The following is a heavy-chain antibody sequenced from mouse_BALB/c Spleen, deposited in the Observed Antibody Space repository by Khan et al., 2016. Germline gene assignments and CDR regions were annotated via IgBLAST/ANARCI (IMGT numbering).Heavy chain of an antibody. CDR2: INTYSGES. D-gene: IGHD1-1*01. J-gene: IGHJ1*01. Sequence: LVESGPELKKPGKTVKISCKASGYTFTNYGMNWVKQAPGKGLKWMGWINTYSGESTYADDFTGRFAFSLETSANTAYLQINNRKNEDTATYFCARYRYYDGSSRYFDVWGAGTTVTVSS. CDR1: GYTFTNYG. V-gene: IGHV9-3-1*01. CDR3: ARYRYYDGSSRYFDV.